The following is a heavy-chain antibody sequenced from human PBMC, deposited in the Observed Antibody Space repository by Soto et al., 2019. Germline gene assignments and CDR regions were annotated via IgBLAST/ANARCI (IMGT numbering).Heavy chain of an antibody. CDR3: ARDPRPPSGWLGFWEYGMDV. CDR1: GYTFTGNY. Sequence: QVHLVQSGAEVKKPGASAKVSCKASGYTFTGNYIHWVRQAPGQGLEWMGWVNPDNGGTTSAQKFQGRVTMTRDTSVTTAYMELTRLTSDDTAVYYCARDPRPPSGWLGFWEYGMDVWGQGTTVTVSS. J-gene: IGHJ6*02. D-gene: IGHD3-3*01. CDR2: VNPDNGGT. V-gene: IGHV1-2*02.